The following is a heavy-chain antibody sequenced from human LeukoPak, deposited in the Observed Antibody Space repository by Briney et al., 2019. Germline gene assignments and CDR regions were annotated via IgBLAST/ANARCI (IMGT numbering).Heavy chain of an antibody. CDR3: ARGHYSSGWRRSTPFDY. J-gene: IGHJ4*02. V-gene: IGHV4-34*01. CDR2: INHSGST. CDR1: GGSFSGYY. D-gene: IGHD6-19*01. Sequence: SETLSLTCAVYGGSFSGYYWSWIRQPPGKGLEWIGEINHSGSTNYNPSLKSRVTISVETSKNQFSLKLSSATAADTAVYYCARGHYSSGWRRSTPFDYWGQGTLVTVSS.